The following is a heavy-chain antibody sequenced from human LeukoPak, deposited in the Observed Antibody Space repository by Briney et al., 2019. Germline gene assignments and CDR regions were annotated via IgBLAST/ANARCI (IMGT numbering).Heavy chain of an antibody. CDR3: ARDHPNWGATDY. CDR1: GFTFSSYE. V-gene: IGHV3-48*01. CDR2: ISSSSNTI. J-gene: IGHJ4*02. Sequence: GGSLRLSCAASGFTFSSYEMNWVRQAPGKGLEWVSYISSSSNTIYYADSVKGRFTISRDNAKNSLYLQMNSLRAEDTAVYYCARDHPNWGATDYWGQGTLVTVSS. D-gene: IGHD7-27*01.